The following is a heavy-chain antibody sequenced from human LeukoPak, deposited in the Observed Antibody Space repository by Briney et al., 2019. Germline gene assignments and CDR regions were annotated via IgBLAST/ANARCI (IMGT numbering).Heavy chain of an antibody. CDR1: GFTASSNY. D-gene: IGHD6-6*01. J-gene: IGHJ4*02. V-gene: IGHV3-66*02. Sequence: GGSLRLSCAASGFTASSNYMSWVRQAPGKGLEGVSVIYSGGSTYYADSVKGRFTISRDNSKNTLYLQMNSLRAEDTAVYYCARDIDSSSSHFDYWGQGTLVTVSS. CDR3: ARDIDSSSSHFDY. CDR2: IYSGGST.